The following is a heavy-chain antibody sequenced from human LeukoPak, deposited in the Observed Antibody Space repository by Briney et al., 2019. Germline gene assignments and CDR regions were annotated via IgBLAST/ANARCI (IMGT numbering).Heavy chain of an antibody. Sequence: SETLSLTCTVSGGSISSYYWSWIRQPPGKGLEWIGYIYYSGSTNYNPSLKSRVTISVDTSKNQFSLKLSSVTAADTAVYYCARGIAAAGPDYWGQRTLVTVSS. V-gene: IGHV4-59*01. J-gene: IGHJ4*02. D-gene: IGHD6-13*01. CDR3: ARGIAAAGPDY. CDR2: IYYSGST. CDR1: GGSISSYY.